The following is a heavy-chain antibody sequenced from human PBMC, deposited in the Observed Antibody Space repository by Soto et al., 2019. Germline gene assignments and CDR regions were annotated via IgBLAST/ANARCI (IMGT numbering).Heavy chain of an antibody. Sequence: GESLKISCKGSGYSFTSYWIGWVRQMPGKGLEWMGIIYPGDSDTRYSPSFQGQVTISADKSISTTYLQWSSLKASDTAMYYCARTSAAGKYYYGMDVWGQGTTVTVSS. J-gene: IGHJ6*02. CDR1: GYSFTSYW. CDR3: ARTSAAGKYYYGMDV. D-gene: IGHD6-13*01. CDR2: IYPGDSDT. V-gene: IGHV5-51*01.